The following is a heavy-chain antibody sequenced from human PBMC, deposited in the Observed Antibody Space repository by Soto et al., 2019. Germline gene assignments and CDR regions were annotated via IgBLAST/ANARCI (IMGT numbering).Heavy chain of an antibody. CDR1: GFTFSNAW. V-gene: IGHV3-15*01. J-gene: IGHJ4*02. CDR3: TTDDVNFWSGPQFDY. D-gene: IGHD3-3*01. CDR2: IKSKTDGGTT. Sequence: GGSLRLSCAASGFTFSNAWMSWVRQAPGKGLEWVGHIKSKTDGGTTDYAAPVKGRFTISRDDSKNTLYLQMNSLKTEDTAVYYCTTDDVNFWSGPQFDYWGQGTLVTVSS.